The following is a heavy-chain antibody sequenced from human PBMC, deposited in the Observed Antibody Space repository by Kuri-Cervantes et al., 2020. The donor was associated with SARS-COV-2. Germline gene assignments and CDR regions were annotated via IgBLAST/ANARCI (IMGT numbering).Heavy chain of an antibody. D-gene: IGHD2-2*03. V-gene: IGHV1-2*02. J-gene: IGHJ1*01. CDR2: INPNSGGT. CDR1: GYTFTGYY. CDR3: ARDGYCSSTSCQAGFQH. Sequence: ASVKVSCKASGYTFTGYYMHWVRQAPGQGLEWMGWINPNSGGTNYAQKFQGRVTITTDESTSTAYMELSSLRSEDTAVYYCARDGYCSSTSCQAGFQHWGQGTLVTVSS.